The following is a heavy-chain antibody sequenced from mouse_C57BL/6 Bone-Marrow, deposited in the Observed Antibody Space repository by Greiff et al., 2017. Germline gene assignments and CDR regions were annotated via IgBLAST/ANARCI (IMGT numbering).Heavy chain of an antibody. CDR1: GFNIKDDY. D-gene: IGHD1-1*01. Sequence: EVHVKQSGAELVRPGASVKLSCTASGFNIKDDYMHWVKQRPEQGLEWIGWIDPENGDTEYAAKFQGKATITADTSSNTAYLQLSSLTSEDTAVYYCTPYYYGSSYGYWGQGTTLTVSS. J-gene: IGHJ2*01. V-gene: IGHV14-4*01. CDR3: TPYYYGSSYGY. CDR2: IDPENGDT.